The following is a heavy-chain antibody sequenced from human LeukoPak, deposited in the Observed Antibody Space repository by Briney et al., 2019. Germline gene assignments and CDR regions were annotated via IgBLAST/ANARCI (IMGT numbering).Heavy chain of an antibody. CDR1: GGSISSSTYY. CDR3: ARKRWLQPFDY. D-gene: IGHD5-24*01. J-gene: IGHJ4*02. Sequence: SETLSLTCTVSGGSISSSTYYWGWIRRPPGKGLEWIGSIYYTGTTYYNPSLKSRVTISVDTSNNQFSLRLSSVTATDTAVYYCARKRWLQPFDYWGQGTLVTVSS. V-gene: IGHV4-39*01. CDR2: IYYTGTT.